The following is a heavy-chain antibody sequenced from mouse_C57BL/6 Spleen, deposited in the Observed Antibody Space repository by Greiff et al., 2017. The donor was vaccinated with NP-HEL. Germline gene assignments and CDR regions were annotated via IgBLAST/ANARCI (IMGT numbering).Heavy chain of an antibody. CDR2: IYPGDGDT. CDR1: GYAFSSSW. J-gene: IGHJ4*01. D-gene: IGHD2-4*01. V-gene: IGHV1-82*01. Sequence: QVQLKQSGPELVKPGASVKISCKASGYAFSSSWMNWVKQRPGKGLEWIGRIYPGDGDTTYNGKFKGKATLTSDKSSITAYMQLSSLTSEDSAVYFCARATMITTDDMDYWGQGTSVTVSS. CDR3: ARATMITTDDMDY.